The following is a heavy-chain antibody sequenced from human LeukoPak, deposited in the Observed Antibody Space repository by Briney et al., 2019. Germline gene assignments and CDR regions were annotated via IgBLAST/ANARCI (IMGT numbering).Heavy chain of an antibody. Sequence: SETLSLTCTVSGGSISSYYWSWIRQPPGKGLEWIAYISDIGSINYNPSLKSRVTISVDTSKNQFSLELSSVTAADTAVYYCARGQYSYGSYYFDYWGQGTLVTVSS. V-gene: IGHV4-59*12. CDR1: GGSISSYY. CDR3: ARGQYSYGSYYFDY. J-gene: IGHJ4*02. D-gene: IGHD5-18*01. CDR2: ISDIGSI.